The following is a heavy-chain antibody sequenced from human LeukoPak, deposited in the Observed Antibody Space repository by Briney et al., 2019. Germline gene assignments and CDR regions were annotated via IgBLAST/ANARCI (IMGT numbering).Heavy chain of an antibody. CDR2: IWYDGSNK. D-gene: IGHD3-10*01. J-gene: IGHJ6*02. V-gene: IGHV3-33*01. CDR1: GFTFSSYG. Sequence: PGGSLRLSCAASGFTFSSYGMHWVRQAPGKGLEWVAVIWYDGSNKYYADSVKGRFTISRDNSKNTLYLQMNSLRAEDTAVYYCAREGTYYYGSGSYYPDYYYGMDVWGQGTTVTVSS. CDR3: AREGTYYYGSGSYYPDYYYGMDV.